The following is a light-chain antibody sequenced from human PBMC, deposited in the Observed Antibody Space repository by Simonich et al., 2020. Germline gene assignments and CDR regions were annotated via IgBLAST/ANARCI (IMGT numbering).Light chain of an antibody. J-gene: IGLJ2*01. CDR3: QSYDSSNPVV. CDR2: EDN. CDR1: SVSIASNY. Sequence: NFMLTQPHSVSESPGKTVTISCTRSSVSIASNYVQGYQQRPVSAPTTVIYEDNQRPSGVPDRVSGPIDSSSNSASLTISGLKTEDEADYYCQSYDSSNPVVFGGGTKLTVL. V-gene: IGLV6-57*03.